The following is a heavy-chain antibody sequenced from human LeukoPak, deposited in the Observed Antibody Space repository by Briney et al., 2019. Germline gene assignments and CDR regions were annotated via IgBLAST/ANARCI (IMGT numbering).Heavy chain of an antibody. D-gene: IGHD4-4*01. CDR1: GFTFSSYA. V-gene: IGHV3-64*01. J-gene: IGHJ4*02. CDR3: ARAASYSYYEF. Sequence: GGSLRLSCAASGFTFSSYAMHWVRQAPGKGLEYVSAISNNGDSTYYANSVKGRFTISRDNSKNTLYLQMGSLRPEDMAVYCCARAASYSYYEFGGQGTLVTVSS. CDR2: ISNNGDST.